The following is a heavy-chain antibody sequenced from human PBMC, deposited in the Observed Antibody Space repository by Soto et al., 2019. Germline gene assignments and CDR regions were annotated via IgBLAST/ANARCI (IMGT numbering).Heavy chain of an antibody. CDR2: THPSACT. D-gene: IGHD2-2*01. CDR1: GGSLSGYS. Sequence: SENLSLPCAVYGGSLSGYSWSWIRQPPGKGLEWIGDTHPSACTYSAPSLTSLVTLSINRSKNQFSLKLSSVTAADTAVYCCARVPDCWGQGTLGTVSS. CDR3: ARVPDC. J-gene: IGHJ4*01. V-gene: IGHV4-34*01.